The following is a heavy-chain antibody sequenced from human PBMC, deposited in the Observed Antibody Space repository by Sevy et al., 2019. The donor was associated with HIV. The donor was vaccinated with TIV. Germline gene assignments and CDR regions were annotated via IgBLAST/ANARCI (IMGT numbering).Heavy chain of an antibody. Sequence: GGSLRLSCAASGFTFSSYAMHWVRQAPGKGLEWVAVISYDGSNKYYADSVKGRFTISRDNSKNTLHLQMNSLRAEDTAVYYCARGDGAGDGNEGHFDYWGQGTLVTVSS. J-gene: IGHJ4*02. CDR3: ARGDGAGDGNEGHFDY. D-gene: IGHD1-1*01. CDR2: ISYDGSNK. CDR1: GFTFSSYA. V-gene: IGHV3-30-3*01.